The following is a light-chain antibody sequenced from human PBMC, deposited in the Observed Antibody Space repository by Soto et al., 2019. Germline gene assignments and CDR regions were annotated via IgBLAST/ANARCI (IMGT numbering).Light chain of an antibody. V-gene: IGLV2-14*01. CDR2: DVS. CDR3: CSYTTSNTRQIV. J-gene: IGLJ1*01. CDR1: SREVCGYNY. Sequence: QSVLTQPSSASGSPGQSITISCTGNSREVCGYNYVSWYQQHPGKAPKFMIYDVSNRPSGVSNRFSGSKSGNTASLTISGLQAEDEADYYCCSYTTSNTRQIVFGTGTKVTVL.